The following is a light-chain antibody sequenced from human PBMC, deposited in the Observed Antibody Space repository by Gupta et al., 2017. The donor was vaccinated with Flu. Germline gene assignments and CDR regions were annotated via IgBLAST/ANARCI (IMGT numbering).Light chain of an antibody. V-gene: IGKV3-20*01. J-gene: IGKJ1*01. Sequence: EIVLTQSPGTLSLSAGERATLSCRASQSVSSTYLAWYQQKPGQAPRLLIYGASSRATGIPDRFSGSGSGTDFTLTISRREPEDFAVYYCQQYGSSPPWAFGQGTKVEIK. CDR1: QSVSSTY. CDR2: GAS. CDR3: QQYGSSPPWA.